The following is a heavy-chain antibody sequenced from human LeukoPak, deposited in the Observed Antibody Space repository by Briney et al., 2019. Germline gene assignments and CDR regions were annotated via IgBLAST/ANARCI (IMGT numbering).Heavy chain of an antibody. D-gene: IGHD1-26*01. J-gene: IGHJ3*02. CDR1: GFIFSNCA. Sequence: PGGSLRLSCAASGFIFSNCAMSWVRQVPGKGLEWASGMSGTTGSAYYADSVKGRFIISRDNSKNTVYLQMNSLRAEDTAVYYCARDGAHIVGASNSGFHIWGQGTMVTISS. CDR2: MSGTTGSA. CDR3: ARDGAHIVGASNSGFHI. V-gene: IGHV3-23*01.